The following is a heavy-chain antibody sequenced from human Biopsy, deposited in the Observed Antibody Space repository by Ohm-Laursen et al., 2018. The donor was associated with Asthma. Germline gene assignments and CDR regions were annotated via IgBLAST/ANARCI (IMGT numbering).Heavy chain of an antibody. D-gene: IGHD6-19*01. V-gene: IGHV3-53*01. J-gene: IGHJ4*02. CDR1: VFTVSKDH. CDR3: ARGDSSGWSHYYFDY. CDR2: IYSGGTS. Sequence: GSLRLSCAASVFTVSKDHMFWVRQAPGKGLEWVSVIYSGGTSHTADSVRGRFTISRDFSKNTLHLQMHSLRVEDTAVYYCARGDSSGWSHYYFDYWGQGTLGTVSS.